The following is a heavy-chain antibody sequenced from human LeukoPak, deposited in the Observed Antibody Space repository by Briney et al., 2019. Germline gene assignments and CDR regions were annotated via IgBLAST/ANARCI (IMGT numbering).Heavy chain of an antibody. CDR2: IYYSGST. CDR3: ARLKLLWFGELSQIDY. CDR1: GGSISSYY. Sequence: SETLSLTCTVSGGSISSYYWSWIRQPPGKGLEWIGYIYYSGSTNYNPSLKSRVTISVDTSKNQFSLKLSSVTAADTAVYYCARLKLLWFGELSQIDYWGQGTLVTVSS. D-gene: IGHD3-10*01. V-gene: IGHV4-59*12. J-gene: IGHJ4*02.